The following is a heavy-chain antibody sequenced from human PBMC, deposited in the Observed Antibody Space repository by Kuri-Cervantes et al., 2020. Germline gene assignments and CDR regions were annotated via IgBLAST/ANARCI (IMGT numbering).Heavy chain of an antibody. Sequence: GGSLRLSCAASGFTFSTFAMHWVRQAPGKGLEWVAVISYDGSNKYYADSVKGRFTISRDNSKNTLYLQMNSLRAEDTAVYYCAKASTTVSSLDYWGQGTLVTVSS. D-gene: IGHD4-17*01. J-gene: IGHJ4*02. CDR2: ISYDGSNK. V-gene: IGHV3-30-3*01. CDR1: GFTFSTFA. CDR3: AKASTTVSSLDY.